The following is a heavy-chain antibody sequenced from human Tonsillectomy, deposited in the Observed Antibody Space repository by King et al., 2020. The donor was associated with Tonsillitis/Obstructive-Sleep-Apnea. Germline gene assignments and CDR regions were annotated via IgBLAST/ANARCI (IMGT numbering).Heavy chain of an antibody. V-gene: IGHV4-59*01. D-gene: IGHD3-3*01. J-gene: IGHJ4*02. CDR2: IYYSGST. CDR3: ARAILDWSGYWDY. CDR1: GGSISSYY. Sequence: QLQESGPGLVKPSETLSLTCTVSGGSISSYYWSWIRQPPGKGLEWIGYIYYSGSTNYNPSLKSRVTISVDTSKNQLSLKLSSVTAADTAVYYCARAILDWSGYWDYWGQGTLVTVSS.